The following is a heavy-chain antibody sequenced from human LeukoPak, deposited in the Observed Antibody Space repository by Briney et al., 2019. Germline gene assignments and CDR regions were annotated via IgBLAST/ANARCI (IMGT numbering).Heavy chain of an antibody. J-gene: IGHJ3*01. CDR3: ARFMWSRVDALDV. CDR2: ISSSSSII. D-gene: IGHD2-21*01. CDR1: GFTLNRYN. Sequence: GGSLRLSCAASGFTLNRYNMNWVRQGPGKGLEWVSYISSSSSIISYADSMKGRFTISRDNAKNSLYLQMNSLKDEDTAVYYCARFMWSRVDALDVWGQGTMVTVSS. V-gene: IGHV3-48*02.